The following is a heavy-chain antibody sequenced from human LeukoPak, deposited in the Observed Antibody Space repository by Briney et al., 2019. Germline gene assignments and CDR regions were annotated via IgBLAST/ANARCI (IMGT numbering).Heavy chain of an antibody. CDR2: ISWNSGSI. CDR3: AKDHKMSVGATWGGGYYFDY. CDR1: GFTFDDYA. D-gene: IGHD1-26*01. V-gene: IGHV3-9*01. Sequence: GGSLRLSCAASGFTFDDYAMHWVRQAPGKGLEWVSGISWNSGSIGYADSVKGRFTISRDNAKNSLYLQMNCLRAEDTALYYCAKDHKMSVGATWGGGYYFDYWGQGTLVTVSS. J-gene: IGHJ4*02.